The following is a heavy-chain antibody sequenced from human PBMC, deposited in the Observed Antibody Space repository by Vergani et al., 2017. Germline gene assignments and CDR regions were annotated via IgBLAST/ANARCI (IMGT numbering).Heavy chain of an antibody. CDR2: ISYDGSNK. V-gene: IGHV3-30-3*01. CDR1: GFTFSSYA. Sequence: QVQLVESGGGVVQPGRSLRLSCAASGFTFSSYAMHWVRQAPGKGLEWVAVISYDGSNKYYADSVKGRFTISRDNSKNTLYLQMNSLRAEDTAVYYCARGGSPYCSSTSCYTGXFDPWGQGTLVTVSS. D-gene: IGHD2-2*02. CDR3: ARGGSPYCSSTSCYTGXFDP. J-gene: IGHJ5*02.